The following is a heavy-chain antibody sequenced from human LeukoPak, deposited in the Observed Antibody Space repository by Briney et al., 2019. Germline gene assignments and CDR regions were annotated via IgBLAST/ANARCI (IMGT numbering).Heavy chain of an antibody. CDR3: ARDAIRYCSSTSCYAFFDY. CDR2: INWNGGST. J-gene: IGHJ4*02. Sequence: GGSLRLSCAASGFTFDDYGMSWVRQAPGKGLEWVSGINWNGGSTGYADCVKGRFTISRDNAKNSLYLQMNSLRAEDTALYYCARDAIRYCSSTSCYAFFDYWGQGTLVTVSS. V-gene: IGHV3-20*04. D-gene: IGHD2-2*01. CDR1: GFTFDDYG.